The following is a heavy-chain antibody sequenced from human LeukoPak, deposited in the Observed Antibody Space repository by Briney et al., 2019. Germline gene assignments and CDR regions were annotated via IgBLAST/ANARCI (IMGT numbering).Heavy chain of an antibody. CDR3: ARGRLWFGEFLDY. CDR1: GGSFCGYY. J-gene: IGHJ4*02. D-gene: IGHD3-10*01. V-gene: IGHV4-34*01. Sequence: SETLSLTCAVYGGSFCGYYWSWIRQPPGKGLEWIGEINHSGSTNYNPSLKSRVTISVDTTKNQFSLKLSSVTAADTAVYYCARGRLWFGEFLDYWGQGTLVTVSS. CDR2: INHSGST.